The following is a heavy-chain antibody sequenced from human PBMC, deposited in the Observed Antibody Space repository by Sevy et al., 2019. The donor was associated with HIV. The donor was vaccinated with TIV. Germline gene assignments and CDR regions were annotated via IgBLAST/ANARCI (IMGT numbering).Heavy chain of an antibody. CDR2: INYSGIR. CDR1: GASISSSGYY. Sequence: PETRSLTCTVSGASISSSGYYWGWIRQPPGKGLEWIASINYSGIRFYNPSLKSRITISADTSKNQFSLDLNSVTAADTAIYYCAGPILTYNNGWSYYDYWGQGTVVTVSS. J-gene: IGHJ4*02. D-gene: IGHD6-19*01. V-gene: IGHV4-39*01. CDR3: AGPILTYNNGWSYYDY.